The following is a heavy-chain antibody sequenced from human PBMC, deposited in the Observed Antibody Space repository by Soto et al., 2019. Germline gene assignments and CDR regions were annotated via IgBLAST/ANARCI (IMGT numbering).Heavy chain of an antibody. J-gene: IGHJ2*01. CDR1: GASIASGGYR. V-gene: IGHV4-30-2*01. D-gene: IGHD3-9*01. Sequence: QLQLQESGSGLVKPSQTLSLTCTVSGASIASGGYRWSWIRQPPGKALEAIGYVYQNGNAYLNTFLKSRVTMSVDKSKNQFSLKLSSVTAADTAVYFCARGGADWSLRNFDVWGRGTLVSVSS. CDR2: VYQNGNA. CDR3: ARGGADWSLRNFDV.